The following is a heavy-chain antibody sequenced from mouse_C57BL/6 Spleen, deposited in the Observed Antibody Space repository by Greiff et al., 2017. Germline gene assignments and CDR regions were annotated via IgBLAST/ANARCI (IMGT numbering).Heavy chain of an antibody. Sequence: EVKLQESGPGLVKPSQSLSLTCSVTGYSITSGYYWNWIRQFPGNKLEWMGYIRYDGSNNYNPSLKNRISITRDTSKNQFFLKLNSVTTEDTATYDCARIYDGFAWFAYWGQGTLVTVSA. CDR3: ARIYDGFAWFAY. J-gene: IGHJ3*01. V-gene: IGHV3-6*01. CDR2: IRYDGSN. D-gene: IGHD2-3*01. CDR1: GYSITSGYY.